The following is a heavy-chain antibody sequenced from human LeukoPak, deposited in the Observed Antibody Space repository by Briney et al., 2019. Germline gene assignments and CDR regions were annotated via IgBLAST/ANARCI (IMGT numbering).Heavy chain of an antibody. CDR2: ISSSSSYI. J-gene: IGHJ4*02. CDR1: GFTFSSYS. D-gene: IGHD3-22*01. CDR3: ARYYYDSSGYYD. V-gene: IGHV3-21*01. Sequence: GGSLRLSRAASGFTFSSYSMNWVRQAPGQGLEWVSSISSSSSYIYYADSVKGRFTISRDNAKNSLYLQMNSLRAEDTAVYYCARYYYDSSGYYDWGQGTLVTVSS.